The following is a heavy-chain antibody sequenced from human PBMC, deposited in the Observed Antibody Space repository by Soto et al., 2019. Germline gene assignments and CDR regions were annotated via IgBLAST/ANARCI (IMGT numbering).Heavy chain of an antibody. V-gene: IGHV1-2*02. D-gene: IGHD2-2*02. CDR1: GYTFTGDY. CDR3: ARADHCSSTSCYRGVGYYGMDV. Sequence: ASVKVSCKASGYTFTGDYMHWVRQAPGQGLEWMGWINPNSGGTNYAQKFQGRVTMTRDTSISTAYMELSRLRSDDTAVYYCARADHCSSTSCYRGVGYYGMDVWGQGTTVTVSS. J-gene: IGHJ6*02. CDR2: INPNSGGT.